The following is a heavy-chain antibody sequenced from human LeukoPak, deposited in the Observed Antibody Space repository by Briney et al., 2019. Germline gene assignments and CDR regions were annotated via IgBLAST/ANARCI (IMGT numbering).Heavy chain of an antibody. D-gene: IGHD3-22*01. CDR3: ASDERDSSGYPRDY. J-gene: IGHJ4*02. CDR2: IRYDGSNK. V-gene: IGHV3-30*02. Sequence: GGSLRLSCAASGFTFSSYGMHWVRQAPGKGLEWVAFIRYDGSNKYYADSVKGRFTISRDNAKNSLYLQMNSLRAEDTAVYYCASDERDSSGYPRDYWGQGTLVTVSS. CDR1: GFTFSSYG.